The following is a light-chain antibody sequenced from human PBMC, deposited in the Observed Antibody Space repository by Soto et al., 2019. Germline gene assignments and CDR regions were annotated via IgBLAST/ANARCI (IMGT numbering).Light chain of an antibody. CDR2: EVS. V-gene: IGKV1-5*03. CDR3: QHYSGDRAT. J-gene: IGKJ1*01. Sequence: DIQMTQSPSSVSASVGDRVTITCRASQDINKWLAWYQHKPGKAPNLLIYEVSTLHSGVPSRFSGSGSGTEFTLTISSLRPDDFATYYCQHYSGDRATFGQGTKVEI. CDR1: QDINKW.